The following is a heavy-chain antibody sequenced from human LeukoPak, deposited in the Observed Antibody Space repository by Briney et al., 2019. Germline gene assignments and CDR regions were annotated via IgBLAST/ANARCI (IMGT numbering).Heavy chain of an antibody. Sequence: ASVKVSCKSSGDTFTSYYMHWVRQAPGQGLEWMGIMNPSGRSTSYAQKSQGRVAMTRDTYTRTVYMELSSLRSEDTAVYYCARSRFGYYYYMDVWGKGTTVTISS. CDR2: MNPSGRST. J-gene: IGHJ6*03. CDR3: ARSRFGYYYYMDV. D-gene: IGHD3-10*01. V-gene: IGHV1-46*01. CDR1: GDTFTSYY.